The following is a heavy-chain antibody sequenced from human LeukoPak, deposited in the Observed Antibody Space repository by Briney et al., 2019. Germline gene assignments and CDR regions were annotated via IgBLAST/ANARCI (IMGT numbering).Heavy chain of an antibody. V-gene: IGHV3-53*01. Sequence: GGSLRLSCAASGFTVSSNYMSWVRQAPGKGLEWVSVIYSGGSTYYADSVKGRFTISRDNSKNTLYLQMNSLRAEDTAVYYCAKENDFWSGYYYFDYWGQGTLVTVSS. D-gene: IGHD3-3*01. CDR3: AKENDFWSGYYYFDY. J-gene: IGHJ4*02. CDR1: GFTVSSNY. CDR2: IYSGGST.